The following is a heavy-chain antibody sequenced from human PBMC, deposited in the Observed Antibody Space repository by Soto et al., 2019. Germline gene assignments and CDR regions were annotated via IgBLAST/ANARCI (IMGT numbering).Heavy chain of an antibody. D-gene: IGHD6-13*01. Sequence: QVQLQESGPGLVKPSQTLSLTCTVSGGSISSGGYYWSWIRQHPRKGLEWIGYIYYSGSTYYNPSLKSRVTISVDTSKNQFSLKLSSVTAADTAVYYCARAIIAAAHDAFDIWGQGTMVTVSS. J-gene: IGHJ3*02. CDR3: ARAIIAAAHDAFDI. V-gene: IGHV4-31*03. CDR2: IYYSGST. CDR1: GGSISSGGYY.